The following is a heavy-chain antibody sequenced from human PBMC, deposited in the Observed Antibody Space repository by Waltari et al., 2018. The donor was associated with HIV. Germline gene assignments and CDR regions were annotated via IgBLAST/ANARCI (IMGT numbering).Heavy chain of an antibody. Sequence: QVHLVESGGGVVQPGRSLRLSCAASGFTFSSYAIHWVRQAPGKGLEWVALISYDGSNKYYADSVKGRFTISRDESKNTLYLQMNSLRAEDTSVYYCARDTGYCSFGSCSYNWLDPWGQGTLVSVSS. CDR3: ARDTGYCSFGSCSYNWLDP. V-gene: IGHV3-30*01. D-gene: IGHD2-15*01. CDR2: ISYDGSNK. CDR1: GFTFSSYA. J-gene: IGHJ5*02.